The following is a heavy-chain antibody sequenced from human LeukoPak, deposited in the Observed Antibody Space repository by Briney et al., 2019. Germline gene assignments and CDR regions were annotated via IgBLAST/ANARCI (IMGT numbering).Heavy chain of an antibody. D-gene: IGHD5-18*01. J-gene: IGHJ6*03. Sequence: GGSLRLSCAASGFTFSTYGMHWVRQAPGKGLEWVAFIRYDGSNKYYADSVKGRFTISRDNSKNTVYLQMNSLRAEDTAVYYCAKDQKKGYSYGYLFYYYYMDVWGRGTTVTISS. CDR2: IRYDGSNK. V-gene: IGHV3-30*02. CDR1: GFTFSTYG. CDR3: AKDQKKGYSYGYLFYYYYMDV.